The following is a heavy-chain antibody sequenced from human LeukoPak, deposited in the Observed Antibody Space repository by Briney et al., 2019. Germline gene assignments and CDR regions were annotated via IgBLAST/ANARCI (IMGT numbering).Heavy chain of an antibody. V-gene: IGHV3-48*02. CDR1: GFTFSTFD. D-gene: IGHD4-17*01. CDR3: ARDGYDYGDYFDY. Sequence: PGGSLRLSCAASGFTFSTFDMNCVRQAPGKGLEWVSYISSSSHTIYYADSVKGRFTISRDNAKNSLYLQMNSLRDEDTAVYYCARDGYDYGDYFDYWGQGTLVTVSS. CDR2: ISSSSHTI. J-gene: IGHJ4*02.